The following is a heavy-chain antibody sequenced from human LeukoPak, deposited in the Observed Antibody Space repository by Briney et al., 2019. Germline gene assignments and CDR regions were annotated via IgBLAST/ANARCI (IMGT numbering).Heavy chain of an antibody. V-gene: IGHV3-21*01. Sequence: GGSLRLSCAASGFTFSSYSMTWVRQAPGKGLEWVSSISSSSSYIYYADSVKGRFTISRDNAKNSLYLQMNSLRAEDTAVYYCARDLTLGSGSYFSFDYWGQGTLVTVSS. CDR1: GFTFSSYS. J-gene: IGHJ4*02. CDR2: ISSSSSYI. D-gene: IGHD3-10*01. CDR3: ARDLTLGSGSYFSFDY.